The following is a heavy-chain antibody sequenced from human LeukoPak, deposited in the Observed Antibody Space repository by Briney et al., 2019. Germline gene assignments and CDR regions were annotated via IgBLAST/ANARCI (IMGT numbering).Heavy chain of an antibody. D-gene: IGHD3-3*01. V-gene: IGHV4-34*01. J-gene: IGHJ3*02. CDR1: GGSFSGYY. CDR2: INHSGST. Sequence: PSETLSLTCAVYGGSFSGYYWSWIRQPPGKGLEWIGEINHSGSTNYNPSLKSRVTISVDTSKNQSSLKLSSVTAADTAVYYCARGGGVRRIRFGAFDIWGQGTMVTVSS. CDR3: ARGGGVRRIRFGAFDI.